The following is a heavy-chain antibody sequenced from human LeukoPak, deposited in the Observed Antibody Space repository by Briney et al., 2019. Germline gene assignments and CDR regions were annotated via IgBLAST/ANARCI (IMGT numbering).Heavy chain of an antibody. Sequence: ASVKVSCKASGYTFTSYGISWVRQAPGQGLEWMGWISAYNGNTNYAQKLQGRVTMTTDTSTSTAYMELRSLRSDDTAVYYCAAVSSGSSLNYFDYWGQGTLVTVSS. J-gene: IGHJ4*02. CDR3: AAVSSGSSLNYFDY. V-gene: IGHV1-18*01. D-gene: IGHD1-26*01. CDR2: ISAYNGNT. CDR1: GYTFTSYG.